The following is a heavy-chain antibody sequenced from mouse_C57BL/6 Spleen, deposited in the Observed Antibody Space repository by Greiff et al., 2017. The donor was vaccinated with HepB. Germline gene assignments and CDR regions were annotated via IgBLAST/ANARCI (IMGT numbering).Heavy chain of an antibody. CDR1: GYTFTSYW. D-gene: IGHD3-2*02. CDR3: ARGSSGPFAY. J-gene: IGHJ3*01. V-gene: IGHV1-52*01. CDR2: IDPSDSET. Sequence: VKLQQPGAELVRPGSSVKLSCKASGYTFTSYWMHWVKQRPIQGLEWIGNIDPSDSETHYNQKFKDKATLTVDKSSSTAYMQLSSLTSEDSAVYYCARGSSGPFAYWGQGTLVTVSA.